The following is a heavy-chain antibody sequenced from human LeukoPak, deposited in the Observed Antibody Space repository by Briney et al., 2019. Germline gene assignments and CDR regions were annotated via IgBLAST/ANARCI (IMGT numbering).Heavy chain of an antibody. Sequence: GESLKISCKGSGYSFTSYWIGWVRQMPGKGLEWMGIIYPGDSDTRYSPSFQGQVTISADKSISTAHLQWSSLKASDTAMYYCAGRGGVGGGSSYYYYYYMDVWGKGTTVTVSS. J-gene: IGHJ6*03. CDR2: IYPGDSDT. V-gene: IGHV5-51*01. CDR1: GYSFTSYW. CDR3: AGRGGVGGGSSYYYYYYMDV. D-gene: IGHD1-26*01.